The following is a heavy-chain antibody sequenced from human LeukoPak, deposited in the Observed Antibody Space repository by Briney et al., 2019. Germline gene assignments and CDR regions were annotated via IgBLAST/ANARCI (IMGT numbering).Heavy chain of an antibody. J-gene: IGHJ4*02. Sequence: GRSLRLSCAASGFTFSSYGVHWVRQAPGKGLEWVAVISYDGSNKYYADSVKGRFTISRDNPKNTLYLQMNSLRAEDTAVYYCAKGGYFDWLFPDYWGQGTLVTVSS. V-gene: IGHV3-30*18. CDR3: AKGGYFDWLFPDY. CDR1: GFTFSSYG. D-gene: IGHD3-9*01. CDR2: ISYDGSNK.